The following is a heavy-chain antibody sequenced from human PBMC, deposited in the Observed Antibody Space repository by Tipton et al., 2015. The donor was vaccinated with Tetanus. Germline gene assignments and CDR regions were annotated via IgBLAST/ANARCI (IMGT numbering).Heavy chain of an antibody. CDR2: IKPSGGST. CDR3: ARELSSNYDILTGLNPINWFDP. CDR1: GYTFTSYY. Sequence: QMQLVQSGAEVKKPGASVKVSCKASGYTFTSYYMHWVRQAAGQGLEWMGIIKPSGGSTSYAQKFQGRVTMTRDTSTSTVYMELSSLRSEDTAVYYCARELSSNYDILTGLNPINWFDPWGQGTLVTVSS. V-gene: IGHV1-46*01. J-gene: IGHJ5*02. D-gene: IGHD3-9*01.